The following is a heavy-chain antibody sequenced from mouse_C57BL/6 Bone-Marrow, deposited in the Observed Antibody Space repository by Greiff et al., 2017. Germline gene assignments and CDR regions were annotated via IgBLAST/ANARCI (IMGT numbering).Heavy chain of an antibody. CDR3: ASTWDGGDY. D-gene: IGHD4-1*01. V-gene: IGHV4-1*01. CDR1: GVDFSRYW. Sequence: AGGGVDFSRYWMSWVRRAPGKGLEWIGEINPDSSTINYAPSLKDKFIISRDNAKNTLYLQMSKVRSEDTALYYCASTWDGGDYWGQGTTLTVSS. J-gene: IGHJ2*01. CDR2: INPDSSTI.